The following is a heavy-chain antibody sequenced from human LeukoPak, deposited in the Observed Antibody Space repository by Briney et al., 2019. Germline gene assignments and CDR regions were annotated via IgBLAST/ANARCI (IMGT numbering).Heavy chain of an antibody. CDR1: GFTFDDYA. J-gene: IGHJ4*02. Sequence: GRSLRLSCAASGFTFDDYAMHWVWQAPGKGLEWVSGISWNSGSIGYADSVKGRFTISRDNAKNSLYLQMNSLRAEDMALYYCAKSESVITTPFDYWGQGTLVTVSS. CDR3: AKSESVITTPFDY. D-gene: IGHD3-22*01. V-gene: IGHV3-9*03. CDR2: ISWNSGSI.